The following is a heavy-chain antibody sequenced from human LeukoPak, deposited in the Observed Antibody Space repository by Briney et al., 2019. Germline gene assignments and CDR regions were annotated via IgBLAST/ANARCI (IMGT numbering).Heavy chain of an antibody. CDR1: GFTFS. V-gene: IGHV3-23*01. J-gene: IGHJ4*02. D-gene: IGHD3-3*01. Sequence: GESLRLSCAASGFTFSMSWVRQAPGKGLEWVSGISDSGGSTKYEVSVKGRFTISRDNSKNTLNLQMNSLRAEDTAVYYCAKGTGITIFGVVIWDYWGQGTLVTVSS. CDR2: ISDSGGST. CDR3: AKGTGITIFGVVIWDY.